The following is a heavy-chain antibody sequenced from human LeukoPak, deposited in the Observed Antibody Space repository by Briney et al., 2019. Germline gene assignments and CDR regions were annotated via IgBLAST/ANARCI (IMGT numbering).Heavy chain of an antibody. D-gene: IGHD4-23*01. V-gene: IGHV3-48*03. Sequence: GGSLRLSCAASGFTFSSYEMNWVRQAPGKGLEWVSYISSSGSTIYYADSVKGRFTISRDNAKNSLYLQMNSLRAEDTAVYYCARDMGTTVVTYFDYWGQGTLVTVSS. CDR2: ISSSGSTI. CDR1: GFTFSSYE. J-gene: IGHJ4*02. CDR3: ARDMGTTVVTYFDY.